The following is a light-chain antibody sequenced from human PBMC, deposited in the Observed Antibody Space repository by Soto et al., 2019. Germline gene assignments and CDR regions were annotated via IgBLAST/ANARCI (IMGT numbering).Light chain of an antibody. J-gene: IGKJ5*01. Sequence: EIVLTQSPGTLSLSPGERATLSCRASQSVINNYLAWYQKKPGQAATILIYDASTRATSSPARCSGGGCGTNYFLTIISRVHDDDLATYCRQHYNSYPITFGQGTRLEIK. CDR2: DAS. CDR1: QSVINNY. V-gene: IGKV3-20*01. CDR3: QHYNSYPIT.